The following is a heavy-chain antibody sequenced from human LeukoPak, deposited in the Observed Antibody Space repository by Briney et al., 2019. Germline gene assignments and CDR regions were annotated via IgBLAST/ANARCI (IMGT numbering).Heavy chain of an antibody. D-gene: IGHD3-3*01. V-gene: IGHV3-48*04. CDR3: ARDRGTFGVVDS. CDR1: GFSFPSHS. J-gene: IGHJ4*02. Sequence: GGSLRLSCAASGFSFPSHSFHWVRQSPGKGLEWVAYIGTSSSTIYQAKSVKGRFSISRDNAENSLFLQMDSLRVEDTAVYYCARDRGTFGVVDSWGQGTLVAVPS. CDR2: IGTSSSTI.